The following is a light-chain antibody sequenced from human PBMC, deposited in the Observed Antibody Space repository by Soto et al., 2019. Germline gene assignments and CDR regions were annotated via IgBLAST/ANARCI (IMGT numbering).Light chain of an antibody. Sequence: QSVLTQPHSVSGSPGQSVTLSCTGTNSDVGRYNSVSWYQQLPGKAPKIIISAVRQRPSGVPDRFSGSKSGNTASLTISGLQADDEADDFCFSYTANDNWVFGGGTKLTVL. CDR3: FSYTANDNWV. J-gene: IGLJ3*02. CDR1: NSDVGRYNS. V-gene: IGLV2-11*01. CDR2: AVR.